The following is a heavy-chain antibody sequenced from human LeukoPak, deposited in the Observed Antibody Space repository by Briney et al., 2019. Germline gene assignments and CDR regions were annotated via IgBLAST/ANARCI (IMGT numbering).Heavy chain of an antibody. CDR2: IGGSGGST. CDR1: GFTFSSYA. Sequence: PGGSLRLSCAASGFTFSSYAVSWVRQAPGKGVEWVSSIGGSGGSTYSADSVKGRFTISRDNSKNTLYLQMNSLRAEDTALYYCAKDRSCTNDICHGDFDYWGQGTLVTVSS. D-gene: IGHD2-8*01. J-gene: IGHJ4*02. V-gene: IGHV3-23*01. CDR3: AKDRSCTNDICHGDFDY.